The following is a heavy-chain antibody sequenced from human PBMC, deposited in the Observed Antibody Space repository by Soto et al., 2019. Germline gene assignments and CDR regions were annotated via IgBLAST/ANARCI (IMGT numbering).Heavy chain of an antibody. J-gene: IGHJ5*02. D-gene: IGHD2-15*01. V-gene: IGHV1-69*06. CDR2: IVPKFGTA. CDR1: GGIGSNYA. CDR3: AREMASGYSRTWFDP. Sequence: QEHLVQSGAEVKKPGSSVKVSCRASGGIGSNYAISWVRQAPGQGLEWMGGIVPKFGTANYAQSFKGRVTISVDKSTTSVYMELSSLRSQDTAIYYCAREMASGYSRTWFDPWGQGTLVTVSS.